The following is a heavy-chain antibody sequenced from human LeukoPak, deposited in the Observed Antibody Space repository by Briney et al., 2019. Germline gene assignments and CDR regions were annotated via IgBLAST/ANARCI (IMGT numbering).Heavy chain of an antibody. CDR3: ARDHTPLRTMVRGVIERYGMDV. J-gene: IGHJ6*02. Sequence: ASVKVSCKASGYTFTGYYMHWVRQAPGQGLEWMGWINPNSGGTNSAQKFQGRVTMTRDTSISTAYMELSSLRSEDTAVYYCARDHTPLRTMVRGVIERYGMDVWGQGTTVTVSS. V-gene: IGHV1-2*02. CDR2: INPNSGGT. CDR1: GYTFTGYY. D-gene: IGHD3-10*01.